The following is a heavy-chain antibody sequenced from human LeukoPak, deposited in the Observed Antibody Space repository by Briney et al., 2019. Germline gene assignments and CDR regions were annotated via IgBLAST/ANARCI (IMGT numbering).Heavy chain of an antibody. V-gene: IGHV3-23*01. J-gene: IGHJ4*02. D-gene: IGHD3-22*01. CDR1: GFTFSSYW. Sequence: PGGSLRLSCAASGFTFSSYWMSWVRQAPGKGLEWVSAISGSGGSTYYADSVKGRFTISRDNSKNTLYLQMNSLRAEDTAVYYCAKVHYYDSSGFLDYWGQGTLVTVSS. CDR2: ISGSGGST. CDR3: AKVHYYDSSGFLDY.